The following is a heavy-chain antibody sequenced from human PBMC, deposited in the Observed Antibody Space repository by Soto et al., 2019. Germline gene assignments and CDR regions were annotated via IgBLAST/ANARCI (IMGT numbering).Heavy chain of an antibody. V-gene: IGHV3-48*02. CDR3: ASTLQYCTSTSCYPWARFNY. J-gene: IGHJ4*02. CDR2: ISSSSSTI. Sequence: EVQLVGAGGGLVQPGGSLRLSCAASGFTFSDYALNWVRQAPGEGLEWISYISSSSSTIYFADSLKGRFTIARDNAKNSLYLQMNSLRDEDTAVYYGASTLQYCTSTSCYPWARFNYWGQGTLVTVSS. CDR1: GFTFSDYA. D-gene: IGHD2-2*01.